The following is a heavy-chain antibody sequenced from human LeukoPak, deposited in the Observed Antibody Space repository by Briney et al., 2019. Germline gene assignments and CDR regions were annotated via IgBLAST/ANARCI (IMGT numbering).Heavy chain of an antibody. CDR1: GFTFSSYA. V-gene: IGHV3-23*01. CDR2: ISGSGGST. Sequence: GGSLRLSCAASGFTFSSYAMSWVRQAPGKGLEWVSAISGSGGSTYYADSVKGRFTISRDSSKNALYLQMNSLRAEDTAVYYCAKVVMITFGGVIAPFDYWGQGTLATVSS. J-gene: IGHJ4*02. D-gene: IGHD3-16*02. CDR3: AKVVMITFGGVIAPFDY.